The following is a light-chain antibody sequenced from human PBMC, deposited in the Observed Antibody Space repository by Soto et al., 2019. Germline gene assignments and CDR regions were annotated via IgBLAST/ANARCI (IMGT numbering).Light chain of an antibody. V-gene: IGLV2-14*03. CDR1: STDVGGYNF. Sequence: QSALTQPASVSGSPGLSITISCTGTSTDVGGYNFVSWYQQYPGEAPKLIIYEVSNRPSGVSNRFSGSKSGNTASLTISGLQAEDEADYHCSSYTSINSRVFGTGTKLTVL. CDR3: SSYTSINSRV. J-gene: IGLJ1*01. CDR2: EVS.